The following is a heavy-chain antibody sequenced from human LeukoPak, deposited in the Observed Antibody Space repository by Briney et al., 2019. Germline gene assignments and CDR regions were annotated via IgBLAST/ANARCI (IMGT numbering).Heavy chain of an antibody. CDR1: GYTFTSYY. Sequence: GASVKVSCKAFGYTFTSYYMHWVRQAPGQGLEWMGWINPNSGGTNYAQRFQGRVTMTRDTSISTAYMELSRLKSDDTAVYYCARGELAYFTLWGRGTLVTVSS. CDR2: INPNSGGT. V-gene: IGHV1-2*02. J-gene: IGHJ2*01. CDR3: ARGELAYFTL.